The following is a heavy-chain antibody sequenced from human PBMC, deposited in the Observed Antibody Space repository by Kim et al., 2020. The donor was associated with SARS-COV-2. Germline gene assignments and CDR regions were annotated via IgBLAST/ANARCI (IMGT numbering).Heavy chain of an antibody. Sequence: AQKVKGRATLTADTSTNRAYMELNNLRSDDTAVYFCARERLHNHVWGFFDFWGQGTLVTVSS. J-gene: IGHJ4*02. D-gene: IGHD3-16*01. CDR3: ARERLHNHVWGFFDF. V-gene: IGHV1-18*01.